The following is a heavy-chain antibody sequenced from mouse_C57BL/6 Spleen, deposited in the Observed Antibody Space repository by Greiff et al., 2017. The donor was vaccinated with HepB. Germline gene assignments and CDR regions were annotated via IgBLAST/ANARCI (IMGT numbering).Heavy chain of an antibody. CDR2: ISYDGSN. D-gene: IGHD2-3*01. V-gene: IGHV3-6*01. J-gene: IGHJ3*01. Sequence: EVQLQESGPGLVKPSQSLSLTCSVTGYSITSGYYWNWIRQFPGNKLEWMGYISYDGSNNYNPSLKNRISITRDTSKNQFFLKLNSVTTEDTATYYCASNYDGYPFAYWGQGTLVTVSA. CDR1: GYSITSGYY. CDR3: ASNYDGYPFAY.